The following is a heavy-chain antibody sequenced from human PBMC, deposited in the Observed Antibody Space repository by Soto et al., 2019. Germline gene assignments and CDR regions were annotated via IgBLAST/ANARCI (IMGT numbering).Heavy chain of an antibody. D-gene: IGHD2-15*01. CDR2: IDYNGVT. Sequence: PSETLSLTCPCSCGSIYSSGYYLCGIRHPPGRGLECIGNIDYNGVTYSNPSLKSRVTISRDTSKNQSSLKLTSVTAADTALYYCGKVLVGATGHTDSDSWGPGTLVTVSS. J-gene: IGHJ4*02. CDR1: CGSIYSSGYY. CDR3: GKVLVGATGHTDSDS. V-gene: IGHV4-39*01.